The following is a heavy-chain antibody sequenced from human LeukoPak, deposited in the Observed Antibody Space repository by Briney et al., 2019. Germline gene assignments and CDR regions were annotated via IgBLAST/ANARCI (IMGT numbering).Heavy chain of an antibody. J-gene: IGHJ6*02. CDR3: ARTSFYYDMDV. V-gene: IGHV3-53*05. D-gene: IGHD3-16*02. CDR2: INSGGDT. CDR1: GSNITYNY. Sequence: GESLRLSCAASGSNITYNYMTWVRQAPGKGLEWVSLINSGGDTYYADSLKGRITVSRDTSNNALFLQMSGLRPEDTAVYYCARTSFYYDMDVWSQGTTVTVSS.